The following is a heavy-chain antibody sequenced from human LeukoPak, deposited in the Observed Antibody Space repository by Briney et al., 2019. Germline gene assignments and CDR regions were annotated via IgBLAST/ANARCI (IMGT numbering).Heavy chain of an antibody. CDR2: IYHSGST. Sequence: PSETLALTCTVSGYSISSGYYWGWIRQPPGKGLEWIGIIYHSGSTYYNPSLKSRVTISVDTSKNQFSLKLSSDTAADTAVYYCARDLDSYGIFDYWGQGTLVTVSS. J-gene: IGHJ4*02. D-gene: IGHD5-18*01. CDR3: ARDLDSYGIFDY. V-gene: IGHV4-38-2*02. CDR1: GYSISSGYY.